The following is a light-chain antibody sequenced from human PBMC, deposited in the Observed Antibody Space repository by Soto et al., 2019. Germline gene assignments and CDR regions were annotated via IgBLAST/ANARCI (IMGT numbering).Light chain of an antibody. CDR1: SSDVGGYNY. Sequence: QSALTQPASVSGSPGQSITISCTGTSSDVGGYNYVFWYQQHPGKAPKLMIYAVTDRPSGVSSRFSGSKSGNTASLTISGLQAEDEADYYCSSYTSSRTLFGTGTKVTVL. CDR2: AVT. CDR3: SSYTSSRTL. J-gene: IGLJ1*01. V-gene: IGLV2-14*01.